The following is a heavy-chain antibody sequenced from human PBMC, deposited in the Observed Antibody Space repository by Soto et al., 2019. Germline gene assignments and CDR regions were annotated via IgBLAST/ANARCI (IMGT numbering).Heavy chain of an antibody. D-gene: IGHD6-13*01. CDR2: IYSGGST. Sequence: GGSLRLSCAASGFTVSSNYMSWVRQAPGKGLEWVSVIYSGGSTYYADSVKGRFTISRHNSKNTLYLQMNSLRAEDTAVYYCARINYGSSWYPANWFDPWGQGTLVTVSS. V-gene: IGHV3-53*04. CDR3: ARINYGSSWYPANWFDP. CDR1: GFTVSSNY. J-gene: IGHJ5*02.